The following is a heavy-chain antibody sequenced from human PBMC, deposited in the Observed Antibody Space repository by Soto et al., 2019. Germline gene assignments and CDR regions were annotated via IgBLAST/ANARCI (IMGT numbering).Heavy chain of an antibody. CDR1: GSVSSGSYY. CDR2: IYYSGST. Sequence: GSVSSGSYYWSWILQPPGKGLEWIGYIYYSGSTNYNPSLKTRVTISLDTSKNQFSLRLTSVTSADTAVYYCARGGSYGDFFDYWGQGAQVTVSS. CDR3: ARGGSYGDFFDY. V-gene: IGHV4-61*01. D-gene: IGHD4-17*01. J-gene: IGHJ4*02.